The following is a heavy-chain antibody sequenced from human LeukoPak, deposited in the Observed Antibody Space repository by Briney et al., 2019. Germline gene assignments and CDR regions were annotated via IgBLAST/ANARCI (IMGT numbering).Heavy chain of an antibody. D-gene: IGHD6-13*01. Sequence: PGGSLRLSCAASGFTFSNYAMSWVRQAPGKGLEWVSGISGSGGSTYYADSVKGRFTISRDNSKNTLYLQMNSLRAEDTAVYYCARVYRSYSSNWYDWFDPWGQGTLVTVSS. CDR3: ARVYRSYSSNWYDWFDP. CDR1: GFTFSNYA. J-gene: IGHJ5*02. CDR2: ISGSGGST. V-gene: IGHV3-23*01.